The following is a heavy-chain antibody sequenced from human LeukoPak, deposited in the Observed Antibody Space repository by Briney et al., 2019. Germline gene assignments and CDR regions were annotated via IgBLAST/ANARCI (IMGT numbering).Heavy chain of an antibody. CDR1: GYSFTTYW. CDR3: ARQGGYDAYFDY. J-gene: IGHJ4*02. CDR2: IYPGDSDT. V-gene: IGHV5-51*01. Sequence: GESLKISCQGSGYSFTTYWIGWVRHMPGKGLEWMGVIYPGDSDTRYSPSFQGQVTISADKSINTAYLQWSSLKASDTAMYYCARQGGYDAYFDYWAQGTLVTVSS. D-gene: IGHD5-12*01.